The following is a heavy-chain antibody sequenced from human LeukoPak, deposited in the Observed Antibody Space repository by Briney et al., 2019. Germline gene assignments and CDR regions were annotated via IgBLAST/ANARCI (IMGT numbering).Heavy chain of an antibody. V-gene: IGHV1-2*02. CDR3: ARDRSPYYYDNFDY. Sequence: GASVKVSCKASGYSFTGNYIHWVRQAPGQGLEWMGWINPNSGGTNYAQKFQGRVTMTRDTSISTAYMELSRLRSDDTAVYYCARDRSPYYYDNFDYWGQGTLVTVSS. D-gene: IGHD3-22*01. CDR1: GYSFTGNY. J-gene: IGHJ4*02. CDR2: INPNSGGT.